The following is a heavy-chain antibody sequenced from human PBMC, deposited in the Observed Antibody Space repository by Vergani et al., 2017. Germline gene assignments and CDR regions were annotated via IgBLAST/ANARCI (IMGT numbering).Heavy chain of an antibody. CDR1: GYSFTSYW. D-gene: IGHD3-10*02. CDR2: IYPGDSDT. CDR3: ARACSGSYYNRGYYYMDV. J-gene: IGHJ6*03. Sequence: EVQLVQSGAEVKKPGESLKISCKGSGYSFTSYWIGWVRQMPGKGLEWMGIIYPGDSDTRYSPSFQGQVTISADKSISTAYLQWSSLKAADTAVYYCARACSGSYYNRGYYYMDVWGKGTTVTVSS. V-gene: IGHV5-51*01.